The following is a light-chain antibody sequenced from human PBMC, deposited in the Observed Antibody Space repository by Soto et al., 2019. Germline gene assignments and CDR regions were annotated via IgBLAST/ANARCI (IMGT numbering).Light chain of an antibody. CDR3: ETWDSNTRV. Sequence: QSVLTQSSSASASLGSSVKLTCTLSSGHSSYIIAWHQQQPGKAPRYLMKLEGSGSYNKGSGVPDRFSGSSSGADRYLTFSILQFEDEANYYCETWDSNTRVFGGGTKVTVL. V-gene: IGLV4-60*02. CDR2: LEGSGSY. J-gene: IGLJ2*01. CDR1: SGHSSYI.